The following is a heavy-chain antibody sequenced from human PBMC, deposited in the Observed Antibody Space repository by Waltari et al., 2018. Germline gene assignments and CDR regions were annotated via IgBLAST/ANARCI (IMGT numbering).Heavy chain of an antibody. CDR3: ARVLVVADAFDI. J-gene: IGHJ3*02. V-gene: IGHV3-21*01. CDR2: ISSSSSYI. CDR1: GFTFSSYS. Sequence: EVQLVESGGGLVKPGGSLRLSCAASGFTFSSYSMNWVRQAPGKGLEWVSSISSSSSYIYYADSVKGRFTISRDNAKNALYLQMDSLGAEDTAVYYCARVLVVADAFDIWGQGTMVTVSS. D-gene: IGHD2-8*01.